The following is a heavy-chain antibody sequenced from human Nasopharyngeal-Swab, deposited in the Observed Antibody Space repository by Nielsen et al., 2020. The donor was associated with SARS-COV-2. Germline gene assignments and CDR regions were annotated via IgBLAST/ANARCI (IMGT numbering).Heavy chain of an antibody. CDR1: GFTFSSYW. CDR2: ISSSSSTI. J-gene: IGHJ4*02. D-gene: IGHD1-26*01. CDR3: ARTDVGAAGYYFDY. Sequence: GGSLRLSCAASGFTFSSYWMHWVRQAPGKGLEWVSYISSSSSTIYYADSVKGRFTISRDNAKNSLYLQMNSLRDEDTAVYYCARTDVGAAGYYFDYWGQGTLVTVSS. V-gene: IGHV3-48*02.